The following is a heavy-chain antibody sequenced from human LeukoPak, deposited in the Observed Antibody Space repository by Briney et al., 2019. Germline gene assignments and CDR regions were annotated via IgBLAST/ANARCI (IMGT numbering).Heavy chain of an antibody. CDR1: GFTVSSNY. D-gene: IGHD3-3*01. Sequence: HPGGSLRLSCVASGFTVSSNYMNWVRQAPGKGLEWVSVIYSGGSTYYADSVKGRFTISRDNSKNTLYLQMNSLRAEDTAVYYCARGYDFWSGYSFDYWGQGTLVTVSS. CDR2: IYSGGST. V-gene: IGHV3-66*01. CDR3: ARGYDFWSGYSFDY. J-gene: IGHJ4*02.